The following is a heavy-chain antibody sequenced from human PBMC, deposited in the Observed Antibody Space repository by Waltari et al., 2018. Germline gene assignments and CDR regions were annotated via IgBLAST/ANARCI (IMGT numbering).Heavy chain of an antibody. CDR3: AKESILDVSAVARWGDQYYYYGMGV. CDR2: IYTTGDI. CDR1: GGSVSSDY. J-gene: IGHJ6*02. V-gene: IGHV4-4*07. Sequence: QVQLQESGPGLVKPSETLSLTCSVSGGSVSSDYWSWVRQAAGKGLEWMGRIYTTGDINKNPSPRSRVTMSVDKSKNQFSLRLISVTAADTAVYYCAKESILDVSAVARWGDQYYYYGMGVWGQGTPVTVSS. D-gene: IGHD3-10*01.